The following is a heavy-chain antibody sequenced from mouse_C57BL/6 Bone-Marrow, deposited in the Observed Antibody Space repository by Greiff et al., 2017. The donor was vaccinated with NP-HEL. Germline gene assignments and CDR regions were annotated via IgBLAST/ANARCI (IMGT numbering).Heavy chain of an antibody. D-gene: IGHD3-3*01. CDR2: INPSTGGT. J-gene: IGHJ2*01. V-gene: IGHV1-42*01. CDR1: GYSFTGYY. Sequence: EVQLQQSGPELVKPGASVKISCKASGYSFTGYYMNWVKQSPEKSLEWIGEINPSTGGTTYNQKFKAKATLTVDKSSSTAYMQLKSLTSEDSAVYYCARRDFYYFDYWGQGTTLTVSS. CDR3: ARRDFYYFDY.